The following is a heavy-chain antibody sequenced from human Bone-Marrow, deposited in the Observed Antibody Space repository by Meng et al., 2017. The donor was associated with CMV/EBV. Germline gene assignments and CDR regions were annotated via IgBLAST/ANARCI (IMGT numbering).Heavy chain of an antibody. J-gene: IGHJ4*02. CDR3: AKDGGYYSGYFDY. CDR1: GFTFGSYG. Sequence: LSLTCAASGFTFGSYGMHWVRQAPGKGLEWVTFIEYDGSHDGSSKHYANSVKGRFTISRDNSKNMLYLQMNSLRTEDTAVYYCAKDGGYYSGYFDYWGQGTPVTVSS. V-gene: IGHV3-30*02. CDR2: IEYDGSHDGSSK. D-gene: IGHD3-22*01.